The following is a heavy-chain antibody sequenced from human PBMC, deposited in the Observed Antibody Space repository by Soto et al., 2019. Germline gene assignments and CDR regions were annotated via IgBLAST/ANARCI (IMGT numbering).Heavy chain of an antibody. CDR1: GGSISSSSYY. CDR2: IYYSGST. V-gene: IGHV4-39*01. CDR3: ARLSLGDCSSTSCYFGGAFDI. J-gene: IGHJ3*02. D-gene: IGHD2-2*01. Sequence: QLQLQESGPGLVKPSETLSLTYTVSGGSISSSSYYWGWIRQPPGKGLEWIGSIYYSGSTYYNPSLKSRVPISVDTSKNQFSLKLSSVTAADTAVYYCARLSLGDCSSTSCYFGGAFDIWGQGTMVTVSS.